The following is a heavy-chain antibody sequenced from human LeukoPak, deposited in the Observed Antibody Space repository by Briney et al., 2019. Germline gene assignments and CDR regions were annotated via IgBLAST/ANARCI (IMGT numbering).Heavy chain of an antibody. CDR1: GGSISRYY. Sequence: SGTLSLTCTVSGGSISRYYWSWIRQPPGKGLEWIGYIYTSGSTNYNPSLKSRVTISVDTSKNQFSLKLSSVTAADTAVYYCARLSSSGYYYVDYWGQGILVTVSS. V-gene: IGHV4-4*09. D-gene: IGHD3-22*01. CDR3: ARLSSSGYYYVDY. CDR2: IYTSGST. J-gene: IGHJ4*02.